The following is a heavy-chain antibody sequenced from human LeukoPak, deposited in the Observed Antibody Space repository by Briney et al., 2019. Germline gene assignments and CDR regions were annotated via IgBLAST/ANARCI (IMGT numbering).Heavy chain of an antibody. CDR1: GFTFSSYW. J-gene: IGHJ4*02. Sequence: GGSLRLSCAASGFTFSSYWMHWVRQAPGKGLVWVSRINSDGSSTTYADSVKGRFTTSRDNAKNTLYLQMNSLRAEDTAVYYCARDSYYGSGSYYNWGQGTLVTVSS. D-gene: IGHD3-10*01. CDR3: ARDSYYGSGSYYN. CDR2: INSDGSST. V-gene: IGHV3-74*01.